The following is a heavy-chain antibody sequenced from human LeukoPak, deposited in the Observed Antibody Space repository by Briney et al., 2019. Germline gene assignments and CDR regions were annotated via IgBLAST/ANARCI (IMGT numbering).Heavy chain of an antibody. CDR3: ARARLGKRIVVAGWFDP. J-gene: IGHJ5*02. Sequence: ASVTVSCKATGYTFTGYYMHWVRQAPGQGLEWMGWINPNSGGTNYAQKFQGRVTMTRDTSISTAYMELSRLRSDDTAVYYCARARLGKRIVVAGWFDPWGERTLVTVSS. CDR2: INPNSGGT. CDR1: GYTFTGYY. D-gene: IGHD1-26*01. V-gene: IGHV1-2*02.